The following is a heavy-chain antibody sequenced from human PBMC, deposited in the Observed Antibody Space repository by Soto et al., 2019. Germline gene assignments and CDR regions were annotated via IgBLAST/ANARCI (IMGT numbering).Heavy chain of an antibody. Sequence: EVQLVESGGGLVQPGGSLRLSCAASGFTFKTYSMNWVRQAPGKGLEWVSYISSGSSTLYYADSVRGRFTISRDNAKNSLFLQMNSLRAEYTAVYYCARESGGSPDYWGQGTLVTVSS. CDR3: ARESGGSPDY. J-gene: IGHJ4*02. D-gene: IGHD5-12*01. CDR2: ISSGSSTL. CDR1: GFTFKTYS. V-gene: IGHV3-48*01.